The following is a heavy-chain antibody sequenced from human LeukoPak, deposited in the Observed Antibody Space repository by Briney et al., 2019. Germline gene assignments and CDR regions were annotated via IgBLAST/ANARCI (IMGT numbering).Heavy chain of an antibody. CDR3: ARGYCGGDCFTLFDY. D-gene: IGHD2-21*02. Sequence: GASVKVSCKASGYMFTGYYMHWVRQAPGQGLEWMGWINPNSGGTNYAQKFQGRVTMTRDTSISTAYMELSSLRSDDTAVYYCARGYCGGDCFTLFDYWGQGTLVTVS. V-gene: IGHV1-2*02. CDR1: GYMFTGYY. J-gene: IGHJ4*02. CDR2: INPNSGGT.